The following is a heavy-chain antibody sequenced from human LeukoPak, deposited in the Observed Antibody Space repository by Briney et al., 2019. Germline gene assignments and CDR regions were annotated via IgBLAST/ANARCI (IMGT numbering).Heavy chain of an antibody. D-gene: IGHD2-15*01. CDR1: GFTFSSYD. Sequence: GGSLRLSCAASGFTFSSYDMHWVRQATGKGLEWVSAIGTAGDTYYPGSVKGRFTISRENAKNSLYLQMNSLRAGDTAVYYCARGSLGYCSGGSCYSPGGNWFDPWGQGTLVTASS. J-gene: IGHJ5*02. CDR3: ARGSLGYCSGGSCYSPGGNWFDP. V-gene: IGHV3-13*04. CDR2: IGTAGDT.